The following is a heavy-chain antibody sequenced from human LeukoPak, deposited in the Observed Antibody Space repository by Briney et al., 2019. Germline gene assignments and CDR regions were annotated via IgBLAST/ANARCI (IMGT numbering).Heavy chain of an antibody. Sequence: SETLSLTCTVSGGSISSGGYYWSWIRQHPGKGLEWIGYIYYSGSTYYNPSLKSRVTISVDTSKNQFSLKLSSVTAADTAVYYCARVVLEWFPHPAITSFDYWGQGTLVTVSS. CDR1: GGSISSGGYY. CDR3: ARVVLEWFPHPAITSFDY. V-gene: IGHV4-31*03. J-gene: IGHJ4*02. D-gene: IGHD3-3*01. CDR2: IYYSGST.